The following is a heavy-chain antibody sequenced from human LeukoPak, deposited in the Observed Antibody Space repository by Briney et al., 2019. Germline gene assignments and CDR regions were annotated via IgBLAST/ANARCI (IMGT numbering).Heavy chain of an antibody. CDR2: VWYDGSKE. J-gene: IGHJ4*02. CDR1: GFTCSRNG. D-gene: IGHD5-18*01. V-gene: IGHV3-33*01. Sequence: GRSLRLSCAASGFTCSRNGMHWVRQAPGKGLEWVAVVWYDGSKEYYADSVKGRFIISRDNSKNTLYLQMDSLRAEDTAVYYCARLTDTATFDYWGQGTLVTVSS. CDR3: ARLTDTATFDY.